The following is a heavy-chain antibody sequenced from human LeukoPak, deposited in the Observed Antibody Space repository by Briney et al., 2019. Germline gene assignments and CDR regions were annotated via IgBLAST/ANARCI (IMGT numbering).Heavy chain of an antibody. CDR2: IIPIFGTA. CDR3: AGQRGGYWQGAFDI. CDR1: GGTFSSYA. J-gene: IGHJ3*02. D-gene: IGHD3-22*01. Sequence: SVKVSCEASGGTFSSYAISWVRQAPGQGLEWMGRIIPIFGTANYAQKFQGRVTITTDESTSTAYMELSSLRSEDTAVYDCAGQRGGYWQGAFDIWGQGTMVTVSS. V-gene: IGHV1-69*05.